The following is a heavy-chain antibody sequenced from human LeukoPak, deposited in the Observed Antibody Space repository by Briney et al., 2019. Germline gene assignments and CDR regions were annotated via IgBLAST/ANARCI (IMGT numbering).Heavy chain of an antibody. CDR1: GFTFSSQW. CDR2: INQGGTEK. V-gene: IGHV3-7*01. CDR3: AREHYFYYMDV. Sequence: GGSLRLSCAASGFTFSSQWMSWVRQAPGKGLEWVANINQGGTEKYYVDSVKGRFTISRDNAENSLNLQMNSLRAEDTAVYYCAREHYFYYMDVWGKGTTVTVSS. J-gene: IGHJ6*03.